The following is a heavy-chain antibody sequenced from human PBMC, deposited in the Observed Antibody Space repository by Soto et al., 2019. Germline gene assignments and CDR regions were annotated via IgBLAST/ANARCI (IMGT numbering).Heavy chain of an antibody. CDR3: AQTPKAYYDFWSGYSSYYGMDV. V-gene: IGHV1-69*13. Sequence: SVKVSCKASGGTFSSYAISWVRQAPGQGLEWMGGIIPIFGTANYAQKFQGRVTITADESTGTAYMELSSLRSEDTAVYYCAQTPKAYYDFWSGYSSYYGMDVWGQGTTVTVSS. CDR1: GGTFSSYA. J-gene: IGHJ6*02. CDR2: IIPIFGTA. D-gene: IGHD3-3*01.